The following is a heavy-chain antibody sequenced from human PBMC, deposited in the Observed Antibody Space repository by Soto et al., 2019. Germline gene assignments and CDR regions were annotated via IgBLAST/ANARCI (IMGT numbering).Heavy chain of an antibody. V-gene: IGHV1-18*01. CDR1: GYTFTNYG. D-gene: IGHD6-13*01. J-gene: IGHJ3*02. CDR3: ARVLGYNSSWWRHTAFDI. CDR2: ISAHTGNT. Sequence: ASVKVSCKTSGYTFTNYGISWVRQAPGQGLEWMGWISAHTGNTNYAQKFQGRVTMTTDPSTSTAYMELRSLRSDDTAVYYCARVLGYNSSWWRHTAFDIWGQGTMVTVSS.